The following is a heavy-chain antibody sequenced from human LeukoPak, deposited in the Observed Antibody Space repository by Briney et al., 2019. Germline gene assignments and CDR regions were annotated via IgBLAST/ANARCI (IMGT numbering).Heavy chain of an antibody. J-gene: IGHJ5*02. CDR2: IYYSGRT. D-gene: IGHD6-19*01. CDR1: GGSISTYY. Sequence: PETLSLTCTVSGGSISTYYWSWIRQPPGKGLEWIGYIYYSGRTNYNPSLKSRVTISVDTSKNHFSLKLTSVTPADTAVYYCARHVMAGAPGCFAPWGQGPLFTVSS. CDR3: ARHVMAGAPGCFAP. V-gene: IGHV4-59*08.